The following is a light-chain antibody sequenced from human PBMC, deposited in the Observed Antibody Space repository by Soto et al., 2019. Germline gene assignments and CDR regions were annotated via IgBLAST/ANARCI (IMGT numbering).Light chain of an antibody. CDR3: QQLDTYPT. V-gene: IGKV1-9*01. CDR1: QDISSY. Sequence: DIQLTQSPSFLSASVGDRVTITCRASQDISSYLAWYQQTPGKAPKLLIYAASTLQSGVPPRFSGSGSGTEFTLTISSLQPEDFATYYCQQLDTYPTFGQGTRLEI. CDR2: AAS. J-gene: IGKJ5*01.